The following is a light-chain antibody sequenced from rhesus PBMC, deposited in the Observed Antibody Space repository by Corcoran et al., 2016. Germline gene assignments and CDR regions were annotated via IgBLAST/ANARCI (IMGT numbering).Light chain of an antibody. CDR1: QGISNW. CDR2: RAS. J-gene: IGKJ2*01. Sequence: DIQMTQSPSSLSASVGDRVTITCRASQGISNWLAWYQQKPGKAPRLLFYRASNLETGVPSRFSGSGTGTDFTLTISSLQPEDIATYYCQQHDNSPPSFGQGTKVEIK. V-gene: IGKV1-69*01. CDR3: QQHDNSPPS.